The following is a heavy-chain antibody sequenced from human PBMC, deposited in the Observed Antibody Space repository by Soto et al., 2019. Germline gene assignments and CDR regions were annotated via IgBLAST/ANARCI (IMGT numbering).Heavy chain of an antibody. CDR1: GFTFSSYA. V-gene: IGHV3-30-3*01. Sequence: QVQLVESGGGVVQPGRSLRLSCAASGFTFSSYAMHWVRQAPGKGLEWVAVISYDGSNKYYADSVKGRFTISRDNSKNTLFLQMNSLRAEDTAVYYCARDYYGSGRLIPFDPWGQGTLVTVSS. CDR3: ARDYYGSGRLIPFDP. D-gene: IGHD3-10*01. J-gene: IGHJ5*02. CDR2: ISYDGSNK.